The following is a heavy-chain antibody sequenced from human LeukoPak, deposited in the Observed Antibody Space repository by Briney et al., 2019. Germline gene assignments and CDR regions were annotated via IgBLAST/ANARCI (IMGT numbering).Heavy chain of an antibody. V-gene: IGHV3-7*04. Sequence: GGSLRLSCAASGITFSRSWMSWVRQAPGKGLEWVAFIKEDGSEKYYVDSVKGRFTISRDNAENSLYLQMNSLRAEDTAIYYCARDRGGRTGLDDWGQGTLVTVSS. J-gene: IGHJ4*02. CDR3: ARDRGGRTGLDD. CDR2: IKEDGSEK. CDR1: GITFSRSW. D-gene: IGHD2-15*01.